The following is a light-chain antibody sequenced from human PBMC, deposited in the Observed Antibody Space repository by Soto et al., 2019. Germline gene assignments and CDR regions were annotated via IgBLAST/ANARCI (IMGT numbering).Light chain of an antibody. V-gene: IGKV3-20*01. CDR1: QSVSSSY. CDR3: QQFGASLTWT. CDR2: GAS. Sequence: NVLTQSPGTLSLSPGERATLSCRASQSVSSSYLAWYQQKPGQPPRLLIYGASSRATGIPDRFSGSGSGTDFTLTISRLEPEDFAVYYCQQFGASLTWTFGQGTKVDIK. J-gene: IGKJ1*01.